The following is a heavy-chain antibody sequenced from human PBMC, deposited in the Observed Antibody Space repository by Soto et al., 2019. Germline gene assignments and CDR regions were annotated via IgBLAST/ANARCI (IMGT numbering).Heavy chain of an antibody. CDR1: GFSFSSYT. J-gene: IGHJ6*02. Sequence: GGSLRLSCVASGFSFSSYTMNWVRQAPGKGLEWVSNIGRSSRPIYYADSVKGRFTISRDNAKNSVYLQMDSLRAEDTAIYYCAKDLHWFAMDVWGQGTTVTVSS. D-gene: IGHD3-10*01. CDR2: IGRSSRPI. V-gene: IGHV3-48*01. CDR3: AKDLHWFAMDV.